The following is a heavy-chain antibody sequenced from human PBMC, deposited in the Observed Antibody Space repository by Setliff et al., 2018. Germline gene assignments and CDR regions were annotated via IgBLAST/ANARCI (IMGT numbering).Heavy chain of an antibody. J-gene: IGHJ4*02. D-gene: IGHD3-22*01. V-gene: IGHV4-34*01. CDR1: GGTFSDYY. CDR3: ARGHPPSDSSGYYYAY. CDR2: INHSGST. Sequence: PSETLSLTCAAYGGTFSDYYWTRIRQPPGKGLEWIGEINHSGSTNYNPSLRSRVTISVDTSKNQISLKLSSVTAADTAVYYCARGHPPSDSSGYYYAYWGQGTLVTVSS.